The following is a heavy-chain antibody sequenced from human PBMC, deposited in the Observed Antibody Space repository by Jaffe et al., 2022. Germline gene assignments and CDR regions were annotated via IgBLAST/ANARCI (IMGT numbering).Heavy chain of an antibody. Sequence: QVQLQESGPGLVKPSETLSLTCTVSGGSVSSGSYYWSWIRQPPGKGLEWIGYIYYSGSTNYNPSLKSRVTISVDTSKNQFSLKLSSVTAADTAVYYCARDSWERGYSYGALGYWGQGTLVTVSS. V-gene: IGHV4-61*01. CDR2: IYYSGST. D-gene: IGHD5-18*01. CDR3: ARDSWERGYSYGALGY. J-gene: IGHJ4*02. CDR1: GGSVSSGSYY.